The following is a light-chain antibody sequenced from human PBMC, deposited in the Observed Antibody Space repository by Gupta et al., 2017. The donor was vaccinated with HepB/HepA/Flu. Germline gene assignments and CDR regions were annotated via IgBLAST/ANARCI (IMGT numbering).Light chain of an antibody. V-gene: IGKV3-20*01. J-gene: IGKJ4*01. CDR2: TSS. CDR3: QQDCSSLT. Sequence: EIVLTQSPGTLSLSPGERVTLSCRASQSVRNDWLAWYQHKPGQAPTLIFYTSSESAMGISDRFSGRGYEKDFTLTSSRREYEDFAVYYVQQDCSSLTFGGGTKVEIK. CDR1: QSVRNDW.